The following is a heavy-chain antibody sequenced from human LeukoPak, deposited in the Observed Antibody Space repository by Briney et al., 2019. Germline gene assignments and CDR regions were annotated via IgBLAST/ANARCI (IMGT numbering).Heavy chain of an antibody. CDR2: IYYSGST. CDR3: ASRKLGNDY. Sequence: SETLSLTCVVSGGSISSTSYYWGWIRQPPGKGLEWIGSIYYSGSTYYSPSLKSRVTISVDTSRNQFSLKLNSVTAADTAVYYCASRKLGNDYWGQGTLVTVSS. CDR1: GGSISSTSYY. J-gene: IGHJ4*02. V-gene: IGHV4-39*07. D-gene: IGHD7-27*01.